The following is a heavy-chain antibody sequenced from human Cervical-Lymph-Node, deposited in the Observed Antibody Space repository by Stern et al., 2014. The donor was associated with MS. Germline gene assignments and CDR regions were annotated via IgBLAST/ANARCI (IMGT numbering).Heavy chain of an antibody. CDR2: IFSNDEK. CDR1: GFSLSNARMG. CDR3: ARMAITDFWSGPPCMDV. Sequence: QITLKESGPVLVKPTETLTLTCTVSGFSLSNARMGVSWIRQPPGKALEXLAQIFSNDEKSYSTSLKSRLTISKDTSKSQVVLTMTNMDPVDTATYYCARMAITDFWSGPPCMDVWGQGTTVTVSS. J-gene: IGHJ6*02. D-gene: IGHD3-3*01. V-gene: IGHV2-26*01.